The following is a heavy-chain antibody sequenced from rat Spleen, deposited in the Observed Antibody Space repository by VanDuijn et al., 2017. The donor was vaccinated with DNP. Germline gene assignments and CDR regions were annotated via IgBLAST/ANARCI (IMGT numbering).Heavy chain of an antibody. CDR3: ARRHDGSIGDA. J-gene: IGHJ4*01. CDR2: INKDSSTI. CDR1: GFNFNDYW. Sequence: EVKLVESGGGLVQPGRSLKLSCAASGFNFNDYWMGWVRQAPGKGLEWIGEINKDSSTINYSPSLKYKFIISRDNAQNTLYLQMSKLGSEDTAIYYCARRHDGSIGDAWGQGTSVTVSS. V-gene: IGHV4-2*01. D-gene: IGHD1-12*02.